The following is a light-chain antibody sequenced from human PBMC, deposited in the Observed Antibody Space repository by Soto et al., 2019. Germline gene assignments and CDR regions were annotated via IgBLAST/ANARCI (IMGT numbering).Light chain of an antibody. CDR1: QSVSSSY. CDR2: SAS. CDR3: QQRSNWPVT. V-gene: IGKV3D-20*02. Sequence: EIVLTQSPGTLSLSPGARDPLSCRASQSVSSSYLTWYQQNPGQAPRILIYSASSRATGIPDRFSGSGSGTLFTLTISSLEPEDFAVYYCQQRSNWPVTFGQGTRLEIK. J-gene: IGKJ5*01.